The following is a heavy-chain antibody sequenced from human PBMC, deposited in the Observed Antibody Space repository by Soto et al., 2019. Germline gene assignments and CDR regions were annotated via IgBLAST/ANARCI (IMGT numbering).Heavy chain of an antibody. CDR2: IFSNDEK. D-gene: IGHD2-2*01. J-gene: IGHJ4*02. CDR3: ARITVVDGYPEGFDY. V-gene: IGHV2-26*01. CDR1: GFSLSNARMG. Sequence: QVTLKESGPVLVNPTETLTLTCTVSGFSLSNARMGVSWIRQPPGKALEWLAHIFSNDEKSYSTSLKSRLTISKDTTKSQVVLTMTNMDPVDTATYYCARITVVDGYPEGFDYWGQGTLVTVSS.